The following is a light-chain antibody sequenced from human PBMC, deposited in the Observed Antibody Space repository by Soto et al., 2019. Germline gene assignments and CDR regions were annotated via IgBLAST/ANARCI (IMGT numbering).Light chain of an antibody. J-gene: IGKJ4*01. CDR2: DAS. CDR3: QQRSNWPLT. CDR1: QSVSSY. Sequence: EIVLTQSPATLSLSPGERATLSCRASQSVSSYLAWYQQKPGQAPRLPMSDASNRATGIPARFSGSGSGTDFTLTISSLEPEDFAVYYCQQRSNWPLTFGGGTKVDIK. V-gene: IGKV3-11*01.